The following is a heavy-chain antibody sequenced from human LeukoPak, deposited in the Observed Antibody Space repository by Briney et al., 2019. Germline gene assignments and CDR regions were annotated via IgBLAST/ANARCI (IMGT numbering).Heavy chain of an antibody. CDR2: IHVYNGNP. D-gene: IGHD3-10*01. CDR1: GYTFSGYG. J-gene: IGHJ4*02. V-gene: IGHV1-18*01. CDR3: ARDLDGSGSYYTDY. Sequence: ASVKVSCKASGYTFSGYGINWVRQAPGQGLEWMGWIHVYNGNPNYAQRFQGRVTMTTDTSTSTAYMELRSLRSDDTAVYYCARDLDGSGSYYTDYWGQGTLVTVSS.